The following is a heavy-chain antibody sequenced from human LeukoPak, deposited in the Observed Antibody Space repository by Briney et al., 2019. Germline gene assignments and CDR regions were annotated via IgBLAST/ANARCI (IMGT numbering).Heavy chain of an antibody. CDR1: GGSFSGYY. CDR2: INHSGST. J-gene: IGHJ3*02. V-gene: IGHV4-34*01. CDR3: ARPQKYCSSTSCYTFIRVFDI. D-gene: IGHD2-2*02. Sequence: SETLSLTCAVYGGSFSGYYWSWIRQPPGKGLEWIGEINHSGSTNYNPSLKSRVTISVDTSKNQFSLKLSSVTAADTAVYYCARPQKYCSSTSCYTFIRVFDIGAKGTMVTVSS.